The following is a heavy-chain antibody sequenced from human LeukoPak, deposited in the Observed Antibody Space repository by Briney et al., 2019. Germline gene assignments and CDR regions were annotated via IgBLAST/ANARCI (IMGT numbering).Heavy chain of an antibody. D-gene: IGHD6-13*01. J-gene: IGHJ5*02. Sequence: GGSLRLSCAASGVSVSSNFMIWVRQAPGKGLEWVSLIYSGGETSYADSIKGRFSISRDNSKNTLYLQMNSLRVEDTAVYYCTRDPPAVAINTYAWGQGTLVTVSS. V-gene: IGHV3-66*01. CDR2: IYSGGET. CDR1: GVSVSSNF. CDR3: TRDPPAVAINTYA.